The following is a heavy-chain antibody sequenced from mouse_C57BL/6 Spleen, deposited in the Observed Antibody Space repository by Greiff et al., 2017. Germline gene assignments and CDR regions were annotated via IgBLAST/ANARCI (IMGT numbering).Heavy chain of an antibody. CDR3: ARSGDYGYFDY. D-gene: IGHD2-4*01. CDR2: INPGSGGT. CDR1: GYAFTNYL. V-gene: IGHV1-54*01. Sequence: VKLMESGAELVRPGTSVKVSCKASGYAFTNYLIEWVKQRPGQGLEWIGVINPGSGGTNYNEKFKGKATLTADKSSSTAYMQLSSLTSEDSAVYFCARSGDYGYFDYWGQGTTLTVSS. J-gene: IGHJ2*01.